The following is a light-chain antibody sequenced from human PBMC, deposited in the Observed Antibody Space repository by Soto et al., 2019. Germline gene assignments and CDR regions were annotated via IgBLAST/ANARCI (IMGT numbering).Light chain of an antibody. CDR3: QQYNVYSWT. J-gene: IGKJ1*01. CDR1: QGISSY. CDR2: EAS. V-gene: IGKV1-5*03. Sequence: DIQMTQSPSSESPSVGDRVTITCRASQGISSYLAWYQQKPGKAPKLLIYEASSLEKGVPARFGGSGSGTEFTLTISSLQPDDFATYYCQQYNVYSWTFGQGTKVDI.